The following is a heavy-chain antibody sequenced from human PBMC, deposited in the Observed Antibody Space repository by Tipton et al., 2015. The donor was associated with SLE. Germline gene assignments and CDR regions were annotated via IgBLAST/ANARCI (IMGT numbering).Heavy chain of an antibody. CDR2: IYYSGST. Sequence: TLSLTCTVSGGSISSGSYYWSWIRQPPGKGLEWIGSIYYSGSTYYNPSLKSRVNISVDTSKNQFSLKLSSVPAADTAVYYCARHRYSSGWPAEYFQPWGQGTLVTVSS. D-gene: IGHD6-19*01. CDR1: GGSISSGSYY. V-gene: IGHV4-39*01. CDR3: ARHRYSSGWPAEYFQP. J-gene: IGHJ1*01.